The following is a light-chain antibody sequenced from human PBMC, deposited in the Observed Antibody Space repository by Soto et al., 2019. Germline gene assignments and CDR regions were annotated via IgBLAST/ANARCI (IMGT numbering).Light chain of an antibody. Sequence: DIQMTQSPSTLSASVGDRVTITCRASQSISTWLAWYQQKPGKAPKLLIYKASNLEGGVPSRFSGSGSGTEFNITISILQPDDLATYYCQQYNTYPLTFGGGTTVEIK. CDR2: KAS. CDR1: QSISTW. J-gene: IGKJ4*01. CDR3: QQYNTYPLT. V-gene: IGKV1-5*03.